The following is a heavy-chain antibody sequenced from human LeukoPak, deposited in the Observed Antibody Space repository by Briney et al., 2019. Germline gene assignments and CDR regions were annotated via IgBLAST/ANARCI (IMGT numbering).Heavy chain of an antibody. Sequence: SETLSPTCAVYGGSFSGYYWSWIRQPPGKGLEWIGEINHSGSTNYNPSLKSRVTISVDTSKNQFSLKLSSVTAADTAVYYCARDAPPTRFDYWGQGTLVTVSS. CDR3: ARDAPPTRFDY. CDR2: INHSGST. J-gene: IGHJ4*02. CDR1: GGSFSGYY. V-gene: IGHV4-34*01.